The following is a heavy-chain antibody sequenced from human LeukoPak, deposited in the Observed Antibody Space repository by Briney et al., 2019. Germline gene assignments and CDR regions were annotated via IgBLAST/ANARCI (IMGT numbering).Heavy chain of an antibody. CDR3: ASYLDTSGYPSGPLDY. CDR2: IRFDSLNT. V-gene: IGHV3-30*02. CDR1: GFTFSDCG. D-gene: IGHD3-22*01. J-gene: IGHJ4*02. Sequence: PGGSLRLSCAASGFTFSDCGMHWVRQAPGKGLEWVSFIRFDSLNTYYSSSVKGRFTISRDNSKNTLYLQMNALRPDDTAVYCCASYLDTSGYPSGPLDYWGQGTLVTVSS.